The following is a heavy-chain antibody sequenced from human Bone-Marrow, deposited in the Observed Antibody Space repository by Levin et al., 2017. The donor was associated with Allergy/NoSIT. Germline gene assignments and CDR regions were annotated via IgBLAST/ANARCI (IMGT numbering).Heavy chain of an antibody. CDR1: GYSISSGYY. D-gene: IGHD1-1*01. V-gene: IGHV4-38-2*02. Sequence: SETLSLTCTVSGYSISSGYYWGWIRQPPGKGLEWIGSIYHSGSTYYNPSLKSRVTISVDTSKNQFSLKLSSVTAADTAVYYCAREGTDWNHFDYWGQGTLVTVSS. J-gene: IGHJ4*02. CDR2: IYHSGST. CDR3: AREGTDWNHFDY.